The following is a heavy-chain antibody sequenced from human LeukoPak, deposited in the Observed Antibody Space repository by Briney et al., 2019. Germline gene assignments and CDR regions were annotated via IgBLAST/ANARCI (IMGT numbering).Heavy chain of an antibody. V-gene: IGHV4-34*01. CDR1: GGSFSGYY. CDR3: ARHPLMITLLFDY. CDR2: IYYSGST. Sequence: SETLSLTCAVYGGSFSGYYWSWIRQPPGKGLEWIGSIYYSGSTYYNPSLKSRVTISVDTSKNQFSLKLSSVTAADTAVYYCARHPLMITLLFDYWGQGTLVTVSS. J-gene: IGHJ4*02. D-gene: IGHD3-16*01.